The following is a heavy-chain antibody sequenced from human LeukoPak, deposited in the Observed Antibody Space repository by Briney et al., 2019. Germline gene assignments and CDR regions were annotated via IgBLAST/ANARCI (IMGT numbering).Heavy chain of an antibody. CDR3: ARDHSSSCQLLDY. CDR2: ISAYNGDT. Sequence: ASVKVSCKASGYTFTSYDINWVRQATGQGLEWMGWISAYNGDTQHAQKFQGRITMTTETSTSTAYMELRSLRSDDTAVYYCARDHSSSCQLLDYWGQGTLVTVSS. D-gene: IGHD6-13*01. J-gene: IGHJ4*02. V-gene: IGHV1-18*01. CDR1: GYTFTSYD.